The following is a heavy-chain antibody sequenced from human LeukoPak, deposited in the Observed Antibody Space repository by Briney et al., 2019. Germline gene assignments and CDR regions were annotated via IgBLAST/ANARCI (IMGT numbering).Heavy chain of an antibody. CDR3: ARPSSGWYGPYAFDI. V-gene: IGHV5-51*01. J-gene: IGHJ3*02. D-gene: IGHD6-19*01. CDR2: IYPGDSDT. CDR1: GYSFTSYW. Sequence: GESLKISCKGSGYSFTSYWIGWVRQMPGEGLEWMGIIYPGDSDTRYSPSFQGQVTISADKSISTAYLQWSSLKASDTAMYYCARPSSGWYGPYAFDIWGQGTMVTVSS.